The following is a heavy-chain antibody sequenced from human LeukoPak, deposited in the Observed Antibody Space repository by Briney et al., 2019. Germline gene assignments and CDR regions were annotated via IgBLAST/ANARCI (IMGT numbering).Heavy chain of an antibody. CDR2: TLYRSKWYN. Sequence: SQTLSLTCAISGDIVSSNSAAWNWLRQSPSRGLEWLGRTLYRSKWYNDYAVSVKSRISINPDTSKNQFSLQLNFVTPEDTAVYYCAREVAGTYAFDYWGQGTLVTVSS. D-gene: IGHD6-19*01. V-gene: IGHV6-1*01. CDR1: GDIVSSNSAA. J-gene: IGHJ4*02. CDR3: AREVAGTYAFDY.